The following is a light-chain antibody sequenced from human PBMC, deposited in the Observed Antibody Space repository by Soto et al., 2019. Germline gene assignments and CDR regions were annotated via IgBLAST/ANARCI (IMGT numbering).Light chain of an antibody. CDR1: SSEVGGYNY. Sequence: QSALTQPPSASGSPGQSVTISCTGTSSEVGGYNYVSWYQHHPGKAPKLMIYDVSKRPSGVPDRFSGSKSGNTASLTVSGLQAEDEADYYCSSYAGSNNYVFGTGTKVTV. J-gene: IGLJ1*01. CDR2: DVS. CDR3: SSYAGSNNYV. V-gene: IGLV2-8*01.